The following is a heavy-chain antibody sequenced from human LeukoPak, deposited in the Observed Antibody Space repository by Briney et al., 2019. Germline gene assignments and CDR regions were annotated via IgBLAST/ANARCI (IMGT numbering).Heavy chain of an antibody. Sequence: GGSLRLSCGASGFTFSSHSISWVRQAPGKGLEWFSSISGDSRYIYYADSIRGRFTISRDNAKNAMYLHMTSLRAEDTAMYFCARGPGIAVAPLQHWGQGTLVTVPS. V-gene: IGHV3-21*01. CDR1: GFTFSSHS. J-gene: IGHJ1*01. D-gene: IGHD6-19*01. CDR2: ISGDSRYI. CDR3: ARGPGIAVAPLQH.